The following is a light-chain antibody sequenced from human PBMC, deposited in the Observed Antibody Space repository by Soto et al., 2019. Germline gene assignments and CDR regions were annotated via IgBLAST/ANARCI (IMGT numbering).Light chain of an antibody. V-gene: IGLV1-47*01. CDR1: SSNIGSNY. J-gene: IGLJ1*01. CDR3: AAWDDLYV. Sequence: QSVLTQPPSASGTPGQRVTISCSGSSSNIGSNYVYWYQQLPGTAPKLLIYRNNQRPSGVPDRFSGSKSGTSASLAISGLRSEDEADYYCAAWDDLYVFGTVTKLTVL. CDR2: RNN.